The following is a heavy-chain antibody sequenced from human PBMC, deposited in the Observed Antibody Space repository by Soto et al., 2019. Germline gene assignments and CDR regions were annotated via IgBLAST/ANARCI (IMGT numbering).Heavy chain of an antibody. V-gene: IGHV1-8*01. CDR1: GYTFTGYD. CDR3: AGEKVGTTGIDF. CDR2: MNPNSGNT. J-gene: IGHJ4*02. D-gene: IGHD1-26*01. Sequence: QAQLVQSGAEVKKPGASVKVSCKASGYTFTGYDINWVRQATGQGLEWMGWMNPNSGNTGYAQNFQSRDTMTRDNSITTGYMELTSLRDDDSAVYYCAGEKVGTTGIDFWGQGTLVTVSS.